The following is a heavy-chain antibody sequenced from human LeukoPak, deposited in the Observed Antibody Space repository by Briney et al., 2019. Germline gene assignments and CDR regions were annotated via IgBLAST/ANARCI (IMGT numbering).Heavy chain of an antibody. CDR1: GYSISSGCY. J-gene: IGHJ4*02. D-gene: IGHD3-22*01. V-gene: IGHV4-38-2*02. CDR3: AGGAIWYDSSGYYGPIDY. CDR2: IYHSGST. Sequence: KPSETLSLTCTVSGYSISSGCYWGWIRQPPGKGLEWIGSIYHSGSTYYNPSLKSRVTISVDTSKNQFSLKLSSVTAADAAVYYCAGGAIWYDSSGYYGPIDYWGQGTLVTVSS.